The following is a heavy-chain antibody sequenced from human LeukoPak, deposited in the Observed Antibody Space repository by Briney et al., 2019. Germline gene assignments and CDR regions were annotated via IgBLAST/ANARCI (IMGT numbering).Heavy chain of an antibody. V-gene: IGHV4-39*07. D-gene: IGHD6-6*01. Sequence: PSETLSLTCTVSGGSISSSSYYWGWIRQPPGKGLEWIGSIYHSGSTYYNPSLKSRVTISVDTSKNQFSLKLSSVTAADTAVYYCARRGIAARRDFDYWGQGTLVTVSS. CDR2: IYHSGST. CDR3: ARRGIAARRDFDY. CDR1: GGSISSSSYY. J-gene: IGHJ4*02.